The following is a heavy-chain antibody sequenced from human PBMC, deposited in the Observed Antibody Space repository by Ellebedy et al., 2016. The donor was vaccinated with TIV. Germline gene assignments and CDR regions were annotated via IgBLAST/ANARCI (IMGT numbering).Heavy chain of an antibody. CDR1: GFTLSSYG. Sequence: GESLKISCAASGFTLSSYGMHWVRQAPGKGLEWVAIIWYDGSNKYYTDSVEGRFTISRDNSKNTLSLQMNNLRAEDTAVYYCARVGQDPSHFDYWGQGTLVTVSS. CDR3: ARVGQDPSHFDY. V-gene: IGHV3-33*01. J-gene: IGHJ4*02. CDR2: IWYDGSNK.